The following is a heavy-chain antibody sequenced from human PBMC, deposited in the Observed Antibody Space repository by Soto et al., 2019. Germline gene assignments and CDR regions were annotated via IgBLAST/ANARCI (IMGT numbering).Heavy chain of an antibody. D-gene: IGHD3-16*01. Sequence: GXSVKVSCEASGYSFTNIDVSWVRQATGQGLEWMGWMNPGSGDTGYAQKFQGRVTMTRDISTATAYMELSSLRSDDTATYYCARMATFGSLNWFDPWGQGTLVTVSS. V-gene: IGHV1-8*01. CDR1: GYSFTNID. CDR2: MNPGSGDT. CDR3: ARMATFGSLNWFDP. J-gene: IGHJ5*02.